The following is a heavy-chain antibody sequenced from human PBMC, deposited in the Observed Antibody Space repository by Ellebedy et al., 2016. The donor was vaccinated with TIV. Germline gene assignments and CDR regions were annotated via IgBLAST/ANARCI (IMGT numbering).Heavy chain of an antibody. D-gene: IGHD3-16*02. J-gene: IGHJ3*02. CDR1: GYTFTSYG. CDR3: ARDSPLLGELSLGTSDAFDI. V-gene: IGHV1-18*04. CDR2: ISAYNGNT. Sequence: ASVKVSCXASGYTFTSYGISWVRQAPGQGLEWMGWISAYNGNTNYAQKLQGRVTMTTDTSTSTAYMELRSLRSDDTAVYYCARDSPLLGELSLGTSDAFDIWGQGTMVTVSS.